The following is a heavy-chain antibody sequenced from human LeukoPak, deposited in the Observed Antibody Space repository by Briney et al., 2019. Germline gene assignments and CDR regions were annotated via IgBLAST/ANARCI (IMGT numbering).Heavy chain of an antibody. D-gene: IGHD3-16*01. CDR2: LYSDGST. CDR1: GGSFSGYY. CDR3: ARAPYGDNGYTAEVADY. Sequence: ETLSLTCAVYGGSFSGYYWSWVRQAPGKGLEWVSVLYSDGSTYRADSVKGRFTISRDNSKNTLYLHMNSLRAEDTAVYYCARAPYGDNGYTAEVADYWGQGTLVTVSS. J-gene: IGHJ4*02. V-gene: IGHV3-53*01.